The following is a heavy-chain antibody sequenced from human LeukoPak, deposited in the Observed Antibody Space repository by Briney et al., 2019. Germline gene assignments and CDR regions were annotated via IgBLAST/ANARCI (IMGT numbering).Heavy chain of an antibody. Sequence: PGGSLRLSCAASGFTFSSYEMNWVRQAPGKGLEWVSYISRSGSTIYYADSVKGRFTISRDNSKNTLYLQMNSLRAEDTAVYYCAKDQTGRYFDWFPPGDYWGQGTLVTVSS. CDR2: ISRSGSTI. J-gene: IGHJ4*02. CDR3: AKDQTGRYFDWFPPGDY. V-gene: IGHV3-48*03. D-gene: IGHD3-9*01. CDR1: GFTFSSYE.